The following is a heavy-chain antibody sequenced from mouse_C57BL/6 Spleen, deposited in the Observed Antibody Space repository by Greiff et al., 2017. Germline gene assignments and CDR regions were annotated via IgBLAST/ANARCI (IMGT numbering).Heavy chain of an antibody. CDR3: TGGGDYDGGFDS. Sequence: EVKLMESGEGLVKPGGSLKLSCAASGFTFSSYAMSWVRQTPEKRLEWVAYISSGGDYIYYADTVKGRFTISRDNARNTLYLQMSSLKSEDTAMYYCTGGGDYDGGFDSWGQGTTPPVPS. CDR2: ISSGGDYI. V-gene: IGHV5-9-1*02. D-gene: IGHD2-4*01. J-gene: IGHJ2*01. CDR1: GFTFSSYA.